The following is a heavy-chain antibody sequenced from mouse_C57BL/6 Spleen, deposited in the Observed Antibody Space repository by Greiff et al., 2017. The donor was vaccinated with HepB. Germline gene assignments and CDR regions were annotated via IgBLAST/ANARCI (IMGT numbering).Heavy chain of an antibody. J-gene: IGHJ2*01. Sequence: VHVKQSVAELVRPGASVKLSCTASGFNIKNTYMHWVKQRPEQGLEWIGRIDPANGNTKYAPKFQGKATITADTSSNTAYLQLSSLTSEDTAIYYCARILLRGDYFDYWGQGTTLTVSS. V-gene: IGHV14-3*01. CDR1: GFNIKNTY. CDR3: ARILLRGDYFDY. D-gene: IGHD1-1*01. CDR2: IDPANGNT.